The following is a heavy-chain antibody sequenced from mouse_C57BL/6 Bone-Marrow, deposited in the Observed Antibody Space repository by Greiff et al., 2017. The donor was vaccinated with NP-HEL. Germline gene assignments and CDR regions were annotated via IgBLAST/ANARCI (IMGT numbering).Heavy chain of an antibody. CDR1: GYTFTDYE. CDR3: TRRGYGSLHFDY. D-gene: IGHD1-1*01. V-gene: IGHV1-15*01. CDR2: IDPETGGT. J-gene: IGHJ2*01. Sequence: QVQLQQSGAELVRPGASVTLSCKASGYTFTDYEMHWVKQTPVHGLEWIGAIDPETGGTASNQKFKGKAILTADKSSSTAYMELRSLTSEDSAVYCCTRRGYGSLHFDYWGQGTTVTVSS.